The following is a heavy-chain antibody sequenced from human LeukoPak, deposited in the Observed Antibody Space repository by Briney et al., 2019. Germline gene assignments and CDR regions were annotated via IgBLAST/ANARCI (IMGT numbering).Heavy chain of an antibody. J-gene: IGHJ6*03. V-gene: IGHV4-34*01. Sequence: PSETLSLTCAVYGGSFSGYYWSWIRQPPGKGLEWIGEINHSGSTNYNPSLKSRVTISVDTSKNQFSLKLSSVTAADTAVYYCARGRGDIVVVPAAIGYYYYMDVWGKGTTVTVSS. CDR1: GGSFSGYY. D-gene: IGHD2-2*01. CDR3: ARGRGDIVVVPAAIGYYYYMDV. CDR2: INHSGST.